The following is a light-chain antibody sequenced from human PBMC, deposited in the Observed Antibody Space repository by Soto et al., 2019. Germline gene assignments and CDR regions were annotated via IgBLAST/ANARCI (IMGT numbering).Light chain of an antibody. CDR3: SSYVTSNTVV. J-gene: IGLJ3*02. Sequence: QSALTQPASVSGSPGQSITISCTGSSSDVGFYNYVSWYQHHPGKAPKLMIYDVSNRPSGVSNRFSGSKSGNTAFLTISGLQAEDEADYYCSSYVTSNTVVLGGGTKVTVL. CDR2: DVS. CDR1: SSDVGFYNY. V-gene: IGLV2-14*03.